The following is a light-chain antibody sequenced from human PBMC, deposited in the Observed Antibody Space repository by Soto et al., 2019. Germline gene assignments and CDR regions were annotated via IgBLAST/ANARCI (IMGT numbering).Light chain of an antibody. J-gene: IGLJ3*02. CDR2: EVS. CDR1: SSDVGGYNY. CDR3: SSYTSSSTWV. Sequence: QSALTQPASVSGSPGQSITISCTGTSSDVGGYNYVPWYQQHPGKAPKLMIYEVSNRPSGVSNRFSGSKSGNTASLTISGLQAEDEADYYCSSYTSSSTWVFGGGTKVTV. V-gene: IGLV2-14*01.